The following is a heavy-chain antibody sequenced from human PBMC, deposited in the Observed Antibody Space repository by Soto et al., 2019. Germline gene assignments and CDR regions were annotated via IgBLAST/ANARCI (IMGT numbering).Heavy chain of an antibody. J-gene: IGHJ4*01. CDR2: VKSKNDGGTT. V-gene: IGHV3-15*07. Sequence: PGGSLRLSGAASGFTFSNAWIDWVRQTPGRGLEWVGRVKSKNDGGTTDFAAPVKGRFAISRDDSKNMVYLEMNSLQTEDTAMYYCTTGSYITTITVRFVYWGHGTLVTVSS. CDR3: TTGSYITTITVRFVY. D-gene: IGHD3-22*01. CDR1: GFTFSNAW.